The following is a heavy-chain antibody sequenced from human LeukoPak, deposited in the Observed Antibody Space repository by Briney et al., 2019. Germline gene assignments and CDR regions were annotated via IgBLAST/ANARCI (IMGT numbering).Heavy chain of an antibody. CDR1: GFTFSRYS. J-gene: IGHJ5*02. CDR2: ISYDGSNK. Sequence: GESLRLSCAVSGFTFSRYSMSWVRQAPGKGLEWVAVISYDGSNKYYADSVKGRFTISRDNSKNTLYLQMNSLRAEDTAVYYCAKAQYSGSHNWFDPWGQGTLVTVSS. D-gene: IGHD1-26*01. CDR3: AKAQYSGSHNWFDP. V-gene: IGHV3-30*18.